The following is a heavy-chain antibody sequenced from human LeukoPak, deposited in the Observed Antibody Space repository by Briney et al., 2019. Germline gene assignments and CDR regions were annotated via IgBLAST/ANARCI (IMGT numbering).Heavy chain of an antibody. V-gene: IGHV3-30*01. CDR2: ISYDGSNK. D-gene: IGHD3-22*01. J-gene: IGHJ4*02. CDR1: GFTFSSYA. CDR3: ARDSDSYYDSSGYYSYLGY. Sequence: GGSLRLSCAASGFTFSSYAMHWVRQAPGKGLEWVAVISYDGSNKYYADSVKGRFTISRDNSKNTLYLQMNSLRAEDTAVYYCARDSDSYYDSSGYYSYLGYWGQGTLVTVSS.